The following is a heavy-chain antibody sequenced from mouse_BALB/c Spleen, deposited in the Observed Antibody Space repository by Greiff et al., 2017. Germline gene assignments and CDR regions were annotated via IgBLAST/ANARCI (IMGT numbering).Heavy chain of an antibody. CDR1: GFNIKDTY. J-gene: IGHJ3*01. CDR2: IDPANGNT. V-gene: IGHV14-3*02. D-gene: IGHD2-4*01. CDR3: ASSRATMITTAY. Sequence: VQLQQSGAELVKPGASVKLSCTASGFNIKDTYMHWVQQRPEQGLEWIGRIDPANGNTKYDPKFQGKATITADTSSNTAYLQLSSLTSEDTAVYYCASSRATMITTAYWGQGTLVTVSA.